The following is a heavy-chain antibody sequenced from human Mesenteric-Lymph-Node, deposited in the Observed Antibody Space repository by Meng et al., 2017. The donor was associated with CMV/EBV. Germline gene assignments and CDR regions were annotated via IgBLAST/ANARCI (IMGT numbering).Heavy chain of an antibody. J-gene: IGHJ6*02. CDR1: GLTFSSYG. V-gene: IGHV3-33*01. CDR3: ARESMDTALVRQSYYYYYYGMDV. D-gene: IGHD5-18*01. CDR2: IWYDGSNK. Sequence: GGSLRLSCAASGLTFSSYGMHWVRQAPGKGLEWVAVIWYDGSNKYYADSVKGRFTISRDSPKNSLYLQMNSLTAEDTAVYYCARESMDTALVRQSYYYYYYGMDVWGQGTTVTVSS.